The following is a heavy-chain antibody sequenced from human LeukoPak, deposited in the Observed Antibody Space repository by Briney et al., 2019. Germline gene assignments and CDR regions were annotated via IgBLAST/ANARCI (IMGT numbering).Heavy chain of an antibody. V-gene: IGHV1-69*05. CDR3: AEHMLQQYSSHPFDP. CDR1: GGTFSSYA. J-gene: IGHJ5*02. CDR2: IIPIFGTA. Sequence: SVKVSCKASGGTFSSYAISWVRQAPGQGLEWMGGIIPIFGTANYAQKFQGRVTITTDESTSTAYMELSSLRSEDTAVYYCAEHMLQQYSSHPFDPWGQGTLLTVSS. D-gene: IGHD6-19*01.